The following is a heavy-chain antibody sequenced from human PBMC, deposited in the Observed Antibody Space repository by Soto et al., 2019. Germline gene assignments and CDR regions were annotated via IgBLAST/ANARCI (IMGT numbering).Heavy chain of an antibody. Sequence: EVQLLESGGGLVQPGGSLRLSCAASGFTFSSYAMSWVRQAPGKGLEWVSAISGSGGSTYYADSVKGRFTISRDNSKNTLYLKMNSLRAEDTAVYYCAKEGPQSITMIVVVDAGFDYWGQGTLVTVSS. CDR1: GFTFSSYA. V-gene: IGHV3-23*01. D-gene: IGHD3-22*01. J-gene: IGHJ4*02. CDR2: ISGSGGST. CDR3: AKEGPQSITMIVVVDAGFDY.